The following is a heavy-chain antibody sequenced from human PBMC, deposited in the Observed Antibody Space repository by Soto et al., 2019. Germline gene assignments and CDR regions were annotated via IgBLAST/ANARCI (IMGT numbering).Heavy chain of an antibody. J-gene: IGHJ2*01. D-gene: IGHD2-2*01. V-gene: IGHV4-39*01. CDR3: ARHGIVVVPAAMSRYFDL. CDR1: GGSISGSSYY. Sequence: QLQLQESGPGLVKPSETLSLTCTVSGGSISGSSYYWGWIRQPPGKGLEWIGSIYYSGNTYYNPSLKSRVTISEDTSKTQFSLKLSSVTAADTAVYYCARHGIVVVPAAMSRYFDLWGRGTLVTVSS. CDR2: IYYSGNT.